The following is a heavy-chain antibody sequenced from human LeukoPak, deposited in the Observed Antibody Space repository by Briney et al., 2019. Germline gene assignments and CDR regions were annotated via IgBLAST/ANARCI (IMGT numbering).Heavy chain of an antibody. Sequence: PGGSLRLSCAVSGVTLSNYGMSWVRQAPGKGREWVAGISDSDGSTNYADSVKGRFTISRDNPKNTLYLQMNSLRAEDTAVYFCAKRGVVIRVILVGYHKEAYYFDSWGQGALVTVSS. V-gene: IGHV3-23*01. CDR1: GVTLSNYG. CDR2: ISDSDGST. CDR3: AKRGVVIRVILVGYHKEAYYFDS. J-gene: IGHJ4*02. D-gene: IGHD3-22*01.